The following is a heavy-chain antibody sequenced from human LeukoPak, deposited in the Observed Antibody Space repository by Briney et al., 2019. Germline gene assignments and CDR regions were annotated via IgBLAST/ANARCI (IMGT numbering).Heavy chain of an antibody. CDR2: VYYIGTT. Sequence: SETLSLTCTVSGVSIGRSDDFWGWIRQPPGKGQEWIGNVYYIGTTYYNPSLKSRVTISVDTSKNQVSLKLSSVTAADTAVYYCARQFASGSYNYWGQGTPVTVSS. CDR1: GVSIGRSDDF. V-gene: IGHV4-39*01. J-gene: IGHJ4*02. CDR3: ARQFASGSYNY. D-gene: IGHD3-10*01.